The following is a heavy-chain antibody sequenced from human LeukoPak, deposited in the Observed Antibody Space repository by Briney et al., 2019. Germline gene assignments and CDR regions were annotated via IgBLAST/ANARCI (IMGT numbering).Heavy chain of an antibody. J-gene: IGHJ4*02. CDR3: ARISEYSSTGY. CDR1: GFTFSTYA. Sequence: GGSLRLSCVASGFTFSTYAFNWVRQAPGKGLEWVSAIDDSGANTFYADSVKGRFTSSRDNSKNTLYLQMNSLRAEDTALYFCARISEYSSTGYWGQGTLVTVSS. V-gene: IGHV3-23*01. D-gene: IGHD2-2*01. CDR2: IDDSGANT.